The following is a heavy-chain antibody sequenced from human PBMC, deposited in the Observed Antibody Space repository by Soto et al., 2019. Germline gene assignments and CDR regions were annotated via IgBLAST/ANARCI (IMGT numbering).Heavy chain of an antibody. J-gene: IGHJ6*02. Sequence: SSVNVSCKASGGRFSIYAISWLRQANGQGLEWMGGIIPIFGTANYAQKFQGRVTITADESTSTAYMELSSLRSEDTAVYYCAIPGYGSGSVYYYYGMDVWGQGTTVTVSS. CDR2: IIPIFGTA. D-gene: IGHD3-10*01. CDR1: GGRFSIYA. V-gene: IGHV1-69*01. CDR3: AIPGYGSGSVYYYYGMDV.